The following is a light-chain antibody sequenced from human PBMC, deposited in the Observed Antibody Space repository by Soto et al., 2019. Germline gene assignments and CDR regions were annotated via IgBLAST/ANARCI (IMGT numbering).Light chain of an antibody. Sequence: QSALTQPASVSGSPGQSITISCTGTSSDVGSYNLVSWYQQHPGKAPKLMSYEGSKRPSGVSNRFSGSKSGNTASLTISGLQAEDEADYYCCSYAGSDVFGTGTKLTVL. J-gene: IGLJ1*01. CDR3: CSYAGSDV. CDR2: EGS. V-gene: IGLV2-23*01. CDR1: SSDVGSYNL.